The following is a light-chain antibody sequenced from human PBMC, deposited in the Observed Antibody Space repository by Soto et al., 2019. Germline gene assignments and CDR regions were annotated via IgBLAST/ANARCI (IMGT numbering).Light chain of an antibody. CDR2: DAS. CDR3: HQRGSWPRGT. J-gene: IGKJ1*01. CDR1: QSVSSY. Sequence: EIVLTQSQSTMSLSPGETATLSCRASQSVSSYLAWYKQKPGQAPRLLIYDASNRATGIPARFSGSGSGTDFTLTISSLEPEDVAVYYCHQRGSWPRGTFGQGTKVDI. V-gene: IGKV3-11*01.